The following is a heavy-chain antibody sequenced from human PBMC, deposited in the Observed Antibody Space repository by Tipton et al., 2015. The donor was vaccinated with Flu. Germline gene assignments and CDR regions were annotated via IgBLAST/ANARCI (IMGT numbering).Heavy chain of an antibody. D-gene: IGHD6-13*01. CDR2: ISFDGGNK. CDR3: ARDRQQQLAPRPYYYYHGMDV. Sequence: SLRLSCEASGFIFSNYAMYWVRQAPGKGLEWVTVISFDGGNKYYADSLKDRFTISRDNSKNTLYLQMNSLRPEDTAVYYCARDRQQQLAPRPYYYYHGMDVWGQGTTVTVSS. CDR1: GFIFSNYA. J-gene: IGHJ6*02. V-gene: IGHV3-30*01.